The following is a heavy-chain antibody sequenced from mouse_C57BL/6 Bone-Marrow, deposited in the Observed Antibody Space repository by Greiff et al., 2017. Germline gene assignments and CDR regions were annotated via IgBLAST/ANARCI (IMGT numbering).Heavy chain of an antibody. CDR3: TTGYSILWFAD. V-gene: IGHV14-1*01. J-gene: IGHJ3*01. CDR2: IDPEDGDT. CDR1: GFNIKDYY. D-gene: IGHD2-5*01. Sequence: EVMLVESGAELVRPGASVKLSCTASGFNIKDYYMHWVKQRPEQGLEWIGRIDPEDGDTEYAPKLQGKATMTADTASNTAYLQLSSLTSEDTAVYYCTTGYSILWFADWGQETLVTVSS.